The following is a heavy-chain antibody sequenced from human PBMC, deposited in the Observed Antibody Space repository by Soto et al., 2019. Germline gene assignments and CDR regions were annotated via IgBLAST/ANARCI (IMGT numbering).Heavy chain of an antibody. Sequence: QVQLEESGPGLLKPSETLSLTCNVSGTSISGYYWSWIRQSAGKGLEWIGRIYATGTTNYSPSLKSRITMSVDTSKRQLSLRLTSVTAADTGIYYCVRDGSKSLRDWFDPWGRGISVPVSS. CDR2: IYATGTT. V-gene: IGHV4-4*07. J-gene: IGHJ5*02. CDR3: VRDGSKSLRDWFDP. CDR1: GTSISGYY. D-gene: IGHD3-16*01.